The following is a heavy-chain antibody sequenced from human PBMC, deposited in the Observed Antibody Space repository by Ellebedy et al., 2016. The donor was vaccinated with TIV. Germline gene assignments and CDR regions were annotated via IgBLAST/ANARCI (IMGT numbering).Heavy chain of an antibody. Sequence: ASVRVSCKASGYTFRDYGVAWVRQAPGEGPQWMGWLSPYNGRTVYERRFQDRVTMTTDTPTSTAYLELRSLRSDDTAAYYCARSFAAVFDSWGQGTLVTVSS. V-gene: IGHV1-18*01. CDR2: LSPYNGRT. CDR1: GYTFRDYG. D-gene: IGHD6-25*01. J-gene: IGHJ4*02. CDR3: ARSFAAVFDS.